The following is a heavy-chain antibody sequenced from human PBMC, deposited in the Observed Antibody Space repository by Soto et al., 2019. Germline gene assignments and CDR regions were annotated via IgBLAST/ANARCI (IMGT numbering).Heavy chain of an antibody. CDR3: ARVNTTLVDHFDC. CDR1: GFSVSGSS. Sequence: GGSLRLSCVVSGFSVSGSSIFWVRQATGKGLEWVSLMHRGGSTDNADSVKGRFTTSRDKSKNTLYLHMNGLRVEDTAVYYCARVNTTLVDHFDCWGQGTLVTVSS. V-gene: IGHV3-53*01. D-gene: IGHD5-18*01. J-gene: IGHJ4*02. CDR2: MHRGGST.